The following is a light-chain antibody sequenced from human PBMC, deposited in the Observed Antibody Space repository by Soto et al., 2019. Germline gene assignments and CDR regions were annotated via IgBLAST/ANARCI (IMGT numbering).Light chain of an antibody. Sequence: QSVLTQPPSVSGATGQRVTISCTGTSSNIGAGYDVHWYQHLPGTAPKLLIYGNNDRPSGVPDRFSCSKSGTSASLAITGLQAEDEADYYCQSYDPSLSVSVFGRGTKLTVL. CDR1: SSNIGAGYD. CDR3: QSYDPSLSVSV. J-gene: IGLJ2*01. CDR2: GNN. V-gene: IGLV1-40*01.